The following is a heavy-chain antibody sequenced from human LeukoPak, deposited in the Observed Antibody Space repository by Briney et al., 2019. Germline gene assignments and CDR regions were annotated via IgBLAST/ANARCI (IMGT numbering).Heavy chain of an antibody. Sequence: GGSLRLSCAASGFTLSDYWMHWVRQAPGEGLVWVSRVNRDGSSTSYADSVKGRFTISRDNAKNTLSLQMNSLRAEDTAVYYCARDRSISAAGDTYWGQGTLVTVSS. CDR3: ARDRSISAAGDTY. CDR2: VNRDGSST. D-gene: IGHD6-13*01. V-gene: IGHV3-74*01. CDR1: GFTLSDYW. J-gene: IGHJ4*02.